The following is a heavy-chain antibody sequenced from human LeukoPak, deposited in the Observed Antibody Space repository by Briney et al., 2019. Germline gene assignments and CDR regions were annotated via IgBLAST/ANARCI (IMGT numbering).Heavy chain of an antibody. D-gene: IGHD6-19*01. J-gene: IGHJ4*02. CDR2: IYNIGGT. CDR3: AREAVAGTLDY. CDR1: GGSVSRDY. Sequence: PSETLSLTCSASGGSVSRDYWSWLRQPPGKRLEWLGYIYNIGGTNYNPSLKSRVSISVDTSKNQFSLLLTSVTAADTAVYYCAREAVAGTLDYWGQGALVTVSS. V-gene: IGHV4-59*02.